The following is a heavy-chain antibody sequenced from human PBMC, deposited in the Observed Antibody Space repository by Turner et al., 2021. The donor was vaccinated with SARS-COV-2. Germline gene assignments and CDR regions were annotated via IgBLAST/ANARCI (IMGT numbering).Heavy chain of an antibody. CDR3: AGSFLNFDI. D-gene: IGHD1-26*01. CDR2: IYPGDSDT. J-gene: IGHJ4*01. Sequence: EVRLVQSGAEVREPGESLQVSCKGPGYTFTSFWIGWVRQVPGKGLEWLGIIYPGDSDTKDNPTFEGQVTISADNSLNTAYLQWSSLESSDTAMYYCAGSFLNFDIWGRGTLVSVSS. CDR1: GYTFTSFW. V-gene: IGHV5-51*03.